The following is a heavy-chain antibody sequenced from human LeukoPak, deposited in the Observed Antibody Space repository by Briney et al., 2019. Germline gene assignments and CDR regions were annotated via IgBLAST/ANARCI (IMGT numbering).Heavy chain of an antibody. Sequence: GGSLRLSCAASGFTFSNYWMSWVRQAPGKGLEWVANIKQEGSEKYYVDSVKGRFTISRDNAKNLLYLQMNSLRAEDTAVYYCAKAISNSPYYGMDVWGQGTTVTVSS. J-gene: IGHJ6*02. CDR3: AKAISNSPYYGMDV. V-gene: IGHV3-7*05. CDR2: IKQEGSEK. CDR1: GFTFSNYW. D-gene: IGHD3-3*01.